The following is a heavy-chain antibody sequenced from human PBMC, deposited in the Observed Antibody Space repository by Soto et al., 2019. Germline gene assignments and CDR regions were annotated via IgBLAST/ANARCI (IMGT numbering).Heavy chain of an antibody. CDR1: GFTFSDYY. J-gene: IGHJ6*02. V-gene: IGHV3-11*01. Sequence: GGSLRLSCAASGFTFSDYYMSWIRQAPGKGLEWVSYISSSGSTIYYADSVKGRFTISRDNAKNSLYLQMNSLRAEDTAVYYCVRDQGTSSSWYGRTYYYYGMDVWGQGTTVTVSS. CDR3: VRDQGTSSSWYGRTYYYYGMDV. CDR2: ISSSGSTI. D-gene: IGHD6-13*01.